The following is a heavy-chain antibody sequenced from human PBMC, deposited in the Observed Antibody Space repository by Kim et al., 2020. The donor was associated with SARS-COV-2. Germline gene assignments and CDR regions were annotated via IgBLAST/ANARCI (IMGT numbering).Heavy chain of an antibody. D-gene: IGHD3-16*02. CDR3: ARIWVFGGVIVWVDP. J-gene: IGHJ5*02. V-gene: IGHV4-39*01. CDR2: IYYSGST. CDR1: GGSISSSSYY. Sequence: SETLSLTCTVSGGSISSSSYYWGWIRQPPGKGLEWIGSIYYSGSTYYNPSLKSRVTISVDTSKNQFSLKLSSVTAADTAVYYCARIWVFGGVIVWVDPWGQGTLVTVSS.